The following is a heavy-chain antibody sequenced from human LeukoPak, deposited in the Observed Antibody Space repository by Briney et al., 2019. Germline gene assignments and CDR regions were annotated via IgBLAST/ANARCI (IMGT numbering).Heavy chain of an antibody. CDR1: GFTFSHYG. CDR2: IWSDGTNS. CDR3: AKDAQRGFDYSNSLYK. V-gene: IGHV3-33*06. D-gene: IGHD4-11*01. J-gene: IGHJ4*02. Sequence: GRSLRLSCATSGFTFSHYGMHWVRQAPGKGLEWVAVIWSDGTNSFYGDPVKGRFTISRDNFQRTVYLQMNSLRAEDTAVYYCAKDAQRGFDYSNSLYKWGQGTLVTVSS.